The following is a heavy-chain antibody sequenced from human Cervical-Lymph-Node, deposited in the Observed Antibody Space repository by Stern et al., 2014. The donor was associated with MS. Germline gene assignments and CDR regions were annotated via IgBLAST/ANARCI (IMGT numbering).Heavy chain of an antibody. CDR2: IYHSGAP. Sequence: QVQLQESGPGLVKPSGTLSLTCAVSGGSISHYNWWSWVRQPPGKGLEWVGKIYHSGAPNYNPSLKSRVTISVDKSKTQFSLKVRSVTAADTAVYYCARAVRVDTYFDYWGQGTLVTVSS. J-gene: IGHJ4*02. CDR3: ARAVRVDTYFDY. D-gene: IGHD5-18*01. CDR1: GGSISHYNW. V-gene: IGHV4-4*02.